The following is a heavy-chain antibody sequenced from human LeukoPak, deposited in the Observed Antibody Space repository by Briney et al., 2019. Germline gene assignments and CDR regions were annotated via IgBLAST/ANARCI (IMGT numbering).Heavy chain of an antibody. V-gene: IGHV4-31*03. D-gene: IGHD4-17*01. CDR1: GGSISSGGYS. Sequence: SETLSLTCTVSGGSISSGGYSWSWIRQHPGKGLEWIGYIYYSGSTYYNPSLKSRVTISVDTSKNQFSLKLSSVTAADTAVYYCARHQGVVGDEGWFDPWGQGTLVTVSS. CDR2: IYYSGST. J-gene: IGHJ5*02. CDR3: ARHQGVVGDEGWFDP.